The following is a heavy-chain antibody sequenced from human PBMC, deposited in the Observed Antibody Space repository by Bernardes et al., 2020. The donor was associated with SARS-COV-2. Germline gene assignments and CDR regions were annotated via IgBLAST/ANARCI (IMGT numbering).Heavy chain of an antibody. CDR1: GFTVSSNY. V-gene: IGHV3-66*01. CDR3: ARVFGSRTSFPYLDS. Sequence: GGSLRLSCATSGFTVSSNYMTWVRQAPGKSLEWVSLIYSGGSTHFADSVEGRFIVFRDISKNTLFLQMNSLRAEDTAVYYCARVFGSRTSFPYLDSWGQGTLVTVSS. J-gene: IGHJ4*02. CDR2: IYSGGST. D-gene: IGHD3-10*01.